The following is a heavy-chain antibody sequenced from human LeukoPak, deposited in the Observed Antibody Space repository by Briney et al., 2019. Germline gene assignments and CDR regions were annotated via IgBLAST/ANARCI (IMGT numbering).Heavy chain of an antibody. D-gene: IGHD6-13*01. J-gene: IGHJ4*02. CDR1: GFTFSNYV. Sequence: GGSLRLSCAASGFTFSNYVIDWVRQAPGKGLEWVSSISSSSTFIYYADSVKGRFTVSRDNANSSLFLQMSSLRDEDTAVYYCVRGSMSGLKSYYFDYWGQGALVTVSS. V-gene: IGHV3-21*01. CDR2: ISSSSTFI. CDR3: VRGSMSGLKSYYFDY.